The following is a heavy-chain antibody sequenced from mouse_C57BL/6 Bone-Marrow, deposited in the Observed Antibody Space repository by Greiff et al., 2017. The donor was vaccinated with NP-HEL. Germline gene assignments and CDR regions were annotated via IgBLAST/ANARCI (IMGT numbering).Heavy chain of an antibody. Sequence: DVQLQESGPGLVKPSQSLSLTCSVTGYSITSGYYWNWIRQFPGNKLEWMGYISYDGSNNYNPSLKNRISITRDTSKNQFFLKLNSVTTEDTATYYCASHDYYGSSYDAYWGQGTLVTVSA. CDR2: ISYDGSN. D-gene: IGHD1-1*01. J-gene: IGHJ3*01. CDR1: GYSITSGYY. CDR3: ASHDYYGSSYDAY. V-gene: IGHV3-6*01.